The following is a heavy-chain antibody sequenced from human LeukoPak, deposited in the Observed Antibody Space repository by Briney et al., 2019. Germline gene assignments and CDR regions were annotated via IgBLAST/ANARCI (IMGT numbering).Heavy chain of an antibody. CDR1: GFTFSSYA. D-gene: IGHD6-6*01. CDR3: ARGSIAARPRRFDY. Sequence: GGSLRLSCAASGFTFSSYAMSWVRQAPGKGLEWVSAISGSGGSTYYADSVKGRFTISRDNAKNSLYLQMNSLRAEDTAVYYCARGSIAARPRRFDYWGQGTLVTVSS. CDR2: ISGSGGST. J-gene: IGHJ4*02. V-gene: IGHV3-23*01.